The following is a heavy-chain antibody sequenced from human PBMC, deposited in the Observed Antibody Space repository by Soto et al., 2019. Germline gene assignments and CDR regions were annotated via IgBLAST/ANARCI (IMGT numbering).Heavy chain of an antibody. CDR3: ARVMDYYDSSGYSPYYYYGMDV. J-gene: IGHJ6*02. CDR1: GGTFSSYA. V-gene: IGHV1-69*13. CDR2: IIPIFGTA. D-gene: IGHD3-22*01. Sequence: GASVKVSCKASGGTFSSYAISWVRQAPGQGLEWMGGIIPIFGTANYAQKFQGRVTITADESTSTAYMELSSLRSEDTAVYYCARVMDYYDSSGYSPYYYYGMDVWGQGTTVTVSS.